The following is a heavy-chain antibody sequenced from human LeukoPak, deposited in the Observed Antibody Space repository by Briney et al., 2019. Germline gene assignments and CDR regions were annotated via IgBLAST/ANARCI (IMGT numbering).Heavy chain of an antibody. J-gene: IGHJ4*02. CDR3: VRDNYGGILDF. V-gene: IGHV3-30*04. CDR2: VLYDGSKK. CDR1: GFTFTRYT. D-gene: IGHD2-21*01. Sequence: GRSLRLSCAASGFTFTRYTMHWVRQAPGKGLEWVAVVLYDGSKKYYADSVKGRFTLSRDNSKNTLSMQMNTLRAKDTAVYYCVRDNYGGILDFWGQGTLVTVSS.